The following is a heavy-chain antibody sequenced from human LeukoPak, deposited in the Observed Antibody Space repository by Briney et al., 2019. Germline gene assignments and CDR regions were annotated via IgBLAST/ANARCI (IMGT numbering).Heavy chain of an antibody. J-gene: IGHJ5*02. CDR2: IYTSGST. Sequence: SETLSLTCTVSGGSISSYYWSWIRQPAGKGLEWIGGIYTSGSTNYNPSLKSRVTISVDKSKNQFSLKLSSVTAADTAVYYCARKGDYDFWSGPWDWFDPWGQGTLVTVSS. CDR3: ARKGDYDFWSGPWDWFDP. D-gene: IGHD3-3*01. V-gene: IGHV4-4*07. CDR1: GGSISSYY.